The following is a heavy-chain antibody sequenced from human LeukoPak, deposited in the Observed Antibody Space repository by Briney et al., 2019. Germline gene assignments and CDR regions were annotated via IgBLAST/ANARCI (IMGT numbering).Heavy chain of an antibody. CDR2: SYYSGST. CDR1: GGSISSSSYY. V-gene: IGHV4-39*01. J-gene: IGHJ3*02. CDR3: ARHNDIVVVVAASDDAFDI. Sequence: PSETLSLTCTVSGGSISSSSYYWGWIRQPPGQGLEWIGSSYYSGSTYYNPSLKSRVAISVDTSKNQFSLKLSSVTAADTAVYYCARHNDIVVVVAASDDAFDIWGQGTMVTVSS. D-gene: IGHD2-15*01.